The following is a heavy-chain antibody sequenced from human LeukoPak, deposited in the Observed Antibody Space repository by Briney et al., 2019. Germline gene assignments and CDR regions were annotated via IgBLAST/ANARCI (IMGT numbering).Heavy chain of an antibody. CDR1: GGSISSGDYY. CDR3: ARDRGYEAQTYFDY. CDR2: IYYSGST. D-gene: IGHD2-15*01. Sequence: SETLSLTCTVSGGSISSGDYYWSWIRQPPGKGLEWFGYIYYSGSTYYNPSLKSRVTMSVDASKNQFSLKLSSVTAADTAVYYCARDRGYEAQTYFDYWGQGTLVTVSS. J-gene: IGHJ4*02. V-gene: IGHV4-30-4*02.